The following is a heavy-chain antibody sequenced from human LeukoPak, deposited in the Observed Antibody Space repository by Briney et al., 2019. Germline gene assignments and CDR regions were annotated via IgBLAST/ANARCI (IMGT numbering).Heavy chain of an antibody. CDR3: ARFHYDTTGYYKRVHY. D-gene: IGHD3-22*01. Sequence: ASEKVSCKASGHTFTGYYMHWVRQAPGQGLEWMGRINPNSGGTNYAQKFQGRVTMTRDTSISTAYMELSRLRSDDTAVYYCARFHYDTTGYYKRVHYWAQGTLVTVSS. J-gene: IGHJ4*02. CDR2: INPNSGGT. V-gene: IGHV1-2*06. CDR1: GHTFTGYY.